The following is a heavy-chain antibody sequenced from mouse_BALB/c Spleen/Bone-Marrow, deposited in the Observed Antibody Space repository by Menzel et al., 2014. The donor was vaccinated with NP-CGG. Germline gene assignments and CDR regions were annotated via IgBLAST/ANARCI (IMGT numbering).Heavy chain of an antibody. Sequence: VQLQESGAELVKPGAPVKLSCKASGYTFTSYWMNWVKQRPGRGLEWIGRIDPSDSETHYNQKFKDKATLTVDKSSSTAYIQLSSLTSEDSAVYYCARTYSGTYACFAYWGQGTLVTVSA. V-gene: IGHV1-69*02. D-gene: IGHD2-1*01. CDR1: GYTFTSYW. CDR2: IDPSDSET. J-gene: IGHJ3*01. CDR3: ARTYSGTYACFAY.